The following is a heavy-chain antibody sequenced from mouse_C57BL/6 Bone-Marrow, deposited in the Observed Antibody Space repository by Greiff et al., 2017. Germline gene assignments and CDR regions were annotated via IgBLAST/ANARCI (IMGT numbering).Heavy chain of an antibody. J-gene: IGHJ4*01. CDR1: GYSITSCYY. D-gene: IGHD2-13*01. CDR2: ISYDGSN. V-gene: IGHV3-6*01. CDR3: ARGDYEDAMDF. Sequence: EVQLQESRPGLVKPSQSLSLTCSVTGYSITSCYYWNWIRQFPGNKLEWIGYISYDGSNNYNPSLKNRISISRDTSKIQLFLKLNSVTTEDTATYVCARGDYEDAMDFWGQGTSVTVSS.